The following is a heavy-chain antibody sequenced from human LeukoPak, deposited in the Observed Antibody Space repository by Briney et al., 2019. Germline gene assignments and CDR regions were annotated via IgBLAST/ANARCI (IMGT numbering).Heavy chain of an antibody. V-gene: IGHV3-33*06. CDR3: AKDVTAGTLALDY. D-gene: IGHD1-1*01. J-gene: IGHJ4*02. CDR1: GFTFSSWG. CDR2: IWYDGSNK. Sequence: GGSLRLSCAASGFTFSSWGMHWVRQAPGKGLEWVAVIWYDGSNKYYADSVKGRFTITRDNSKNTLYLQMNSLRAEDTAIYYCAKDVTAGTLALDYWGQGTLVTVSS.